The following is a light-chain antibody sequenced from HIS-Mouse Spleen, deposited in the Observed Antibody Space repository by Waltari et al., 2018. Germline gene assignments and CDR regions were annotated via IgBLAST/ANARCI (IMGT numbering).Light chain of an antibody. Sequence: QSALTQPASVSGSPGQSITLPCTGTRRDLGGYNYVSWYQQHPGKATKLMIYDVSNRPSGVSNRFSGSKSGNTASLTISGLQAEDEADYYCSSYTSSSTYVFGTGTKVTVL. V-gene: IGLV2-14*03. CDR3: SSYTSSSTYV. CDR2: DVS. CDR1: RRDLGGYNY. J-gene: IGLJ1*01.